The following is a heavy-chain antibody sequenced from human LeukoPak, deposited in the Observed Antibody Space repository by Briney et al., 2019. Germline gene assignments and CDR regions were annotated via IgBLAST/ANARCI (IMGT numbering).Heavy chain of an antibody. CDR1: GYSLTELS. Sequence: GASVKVSCKVSGYSLTELSMQLVRQAPGKGLDGLGGFDREDGETIYAQKFQGRVTMTEDTSTDTAYMPLSRLRSEDTAVSYRATTPAGRMSSGTSRGGYNWFDPWGQGTLVTVSS. V-gene: IGHV1-24*01. D-gene: IGHD1-26*01. CDR2: FDREDGET. J-gene: IGHJ5*02. CDR3: ATTPAGRMSSGTSRGGYNWFDP.